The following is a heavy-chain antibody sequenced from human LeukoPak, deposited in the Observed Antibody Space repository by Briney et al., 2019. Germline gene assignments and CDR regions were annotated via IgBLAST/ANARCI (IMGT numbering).Heavy chain of an antibody. Sequence: GGSLRLSCAASGFIFSNYALMWVRQAPGEGLEWVSSITGSGDNTFYADSVKGRFSLSRDNSKNMLYLQMYSLGAEDTAMYYCAKGAATGLVDWFDPWGQGTLVIVSS. CDR1: GFIFSNYA. V-gene: IGHV3-23*01. J-gene: IGHJ5*02. CDR2: ITGSGDNT. CDR3: AKGAATGLVDWFDP. D-gene: IGHD6-13*01.